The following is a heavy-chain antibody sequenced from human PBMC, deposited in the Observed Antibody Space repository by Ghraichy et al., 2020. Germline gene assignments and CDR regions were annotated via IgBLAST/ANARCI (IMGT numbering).Heavy chain of an antibody. CDR3: ARDPGDRGYFYYMDV. CDR1: GFTFSDYA. V-gene: IGHV3-11*06. D-gene: IGHD2/OR15-2a*01. J-gene: IGHJ6*04. Sequence: GGSLRLSCAASGFTFSDYAMSWIRQAPGKGLNWISYIGSSGSYTQYADSMEGRFTISRDNARNSLYLQINSLRAEDTSIYYCARDPGDRGYFYYMDVWGKGTTVTVSS. CDR2: IGSSGSYT.